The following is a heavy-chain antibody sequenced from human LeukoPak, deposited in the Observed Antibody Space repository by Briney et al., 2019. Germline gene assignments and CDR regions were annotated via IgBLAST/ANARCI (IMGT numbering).Heavy chain of an antibody. J-gene: IGHJ4*02. CDR2: ISSSSSYI. CDR1: GFTFSSYS. V-gene: IGHV3-21*01. Sequence: GGSLRLSCAASGFTFSSYSMNWVRQAPGKGLEGVSSISSSSSYIYYADSVKGRFTISRDNAKNSLYLQMNSLRAEDTAVYYCARVTSDYDFWSGVYPFDYWGQGTLVTVSS. D-gene: IGHD3-3*01. CDR3: ARVTSDYDFWSGVYPFDY.